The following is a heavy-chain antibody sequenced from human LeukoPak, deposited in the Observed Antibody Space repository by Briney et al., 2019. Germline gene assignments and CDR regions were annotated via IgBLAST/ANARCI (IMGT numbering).Heavy chain of an antibody. Sequence: SETLSLTCTVSGGSISSYYWSWIRQSPGKGLEWIGYIYYSGSTNYNPSLKSRVTMSVDTSNNQFSLRLSSVTAADTAVYYCGREWSSGYWDYWGRRTLVTVSS. CDR2: IYYSGST. V-gene: IGHV4-59*01. J-gene: IGHJ4*02. CDR1: GGSISSYY. D-gene: IGHD3-22*01. CDR3: GREWSSGYWDY.